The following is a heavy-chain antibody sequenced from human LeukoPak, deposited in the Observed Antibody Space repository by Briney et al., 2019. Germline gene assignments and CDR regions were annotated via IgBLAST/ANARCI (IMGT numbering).Heavy chain of an antibody. Sequence: PSETLSLTCTVSGGSISSSSYYWGWIRRPPGKGLDWIGSIYYSGSTYYNPSLKSRVTISVDTSKNQFSLKLSSVTAADTAVYYCASPEGIVVVPAAITPSFRIWGNWGQGTLVTVSS. D-gene: IGHD2-2*01. CDR3: ASPEGIVVVPAAITPSFRIWGN. CDR1: GGSISSSSYY. V-gene: IGHV4-39*01. CDR2: IYYSGST. J-gene: IGHJ4*02.